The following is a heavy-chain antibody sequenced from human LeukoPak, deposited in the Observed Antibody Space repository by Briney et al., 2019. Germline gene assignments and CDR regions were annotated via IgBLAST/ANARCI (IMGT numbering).Heavy chain of an antibody. CDR3: ARGSIDYDFWSGYGLDY. D-gene: IGHD3-3*01. V-gene: IGHV4-30-4*08. CDR1: GGSISSGDHY. Sequence: SETLSLTCTVSGGSISSGDHYWSWIRQPPGKGLEWIGYIYYSGSTYYNPSLKSRVTISVDTSKNQLSLKLSSVTAADTAVYYCARGSIDYDFWSGYGLDYWGQGTLVTVSS. CDR2: IYYSGST. J-gene: IGHJ4*02.